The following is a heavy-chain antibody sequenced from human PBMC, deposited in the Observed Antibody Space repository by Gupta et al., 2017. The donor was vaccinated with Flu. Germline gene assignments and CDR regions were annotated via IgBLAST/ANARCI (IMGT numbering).Heavy chain of an antibody. D-gene: IGHD2-2*01. Sequence: QVQLVQSGAEVKKPGASVKVSCKASGYTFTGYYMHWVRQAPGQGLEWMGWINPNSGGTNYAQKFQGRVTMTRDTSISTAYMELSRLRSDDTAVYYCARTPPTAVPAARRPNWFDPWGQGTLVTVSS. CDR3: ARTPPTAVPAARRPNWFDP. V-gene: IGHV1-2*02. CDR2: INPNSGGT. J-gene: IGHJ5*02. CDR1: GYTFTGYY.